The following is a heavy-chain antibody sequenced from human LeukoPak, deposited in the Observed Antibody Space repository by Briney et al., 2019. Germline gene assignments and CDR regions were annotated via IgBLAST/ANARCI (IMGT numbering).Heavy chain of an antibody. CDR1: GGSISSHY. CDR2: IYYSGST. Sequence: SETLSLTCTVSGGSISSHYWSWIRQPPGKGLEWIGYIYYSGSTNYNPSLKSRVTISVDTSKNQFSLKLSSVTAADTAVYYCARDSAFGVTAWFDPWGQGTLVTVSS. CDR3: ARDSAFGVTAWFDP. D-gene: IGHD3-3*01. V-gene: IGHV4-59*11. J-gene: IGHJ5*02.